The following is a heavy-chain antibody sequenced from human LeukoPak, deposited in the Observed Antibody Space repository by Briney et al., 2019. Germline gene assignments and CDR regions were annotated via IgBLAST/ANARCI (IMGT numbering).Heavy chain of an antibody. D-gene: IGHD3-16*01. V-gene: IGHV3-74*01. J-gene: IGHJ4*02. CDR3: VRDLILVWTPGDDFDH. Sequence: GGSLRLSCAASGFTFSNYWMHWVRQAPGKGLEWVSRINERTTIISYADSVRGRFTISRENARNTLYLQMNSLTAEDTAVYYCVRDLILVWTPGDDFDHWGQGTLVTVSS. CDR1: GFTFSNYW. CDR2: INERTTII.